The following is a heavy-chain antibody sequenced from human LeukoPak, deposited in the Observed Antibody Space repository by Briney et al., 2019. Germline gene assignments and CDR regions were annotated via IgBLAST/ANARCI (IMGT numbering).Heavy chain of an antibody. V-gene: IGHV3-21*01. CDR3: ARGAKTIFGVVIFFRKDMDV. CDR1: GFTFSSYS. D-gene: IGHD3-3*01. CDR2: ISSSSSYI. J-gene: IGHJ6*03. Sequence: GGSLRLSCAASGFTFSSYSMNWVRQAPGKGLEWVSSISSSSSYIYYADSVKGRFTISRDNAKNSLYLQMNSLRAEDTAVYYCARGAKTIFGVVIFFRKDMDVWGKGTTVTVSS.